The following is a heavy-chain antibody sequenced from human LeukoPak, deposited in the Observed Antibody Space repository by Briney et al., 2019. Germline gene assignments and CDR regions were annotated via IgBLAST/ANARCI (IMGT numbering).Heavy chain of an antibody. D-gene: IGHD2-15*01. CDR3: ARHIPDWGYSLDY. CDR1: GYTFTGYY. J-gene: IGHJ4*02. V-gene: IGHV1-2*02. Sequence: ASVKVSCKASGYTFTGYYMHWVRQAPGQGREWMGWINPNSGGTNYAQKFQGRVTMTRDTSISTAYMELSRLRSDDTAVYYCARHIPDWGYSLDYWGQGTLVTVSS. CDR2: INPNSGGT.